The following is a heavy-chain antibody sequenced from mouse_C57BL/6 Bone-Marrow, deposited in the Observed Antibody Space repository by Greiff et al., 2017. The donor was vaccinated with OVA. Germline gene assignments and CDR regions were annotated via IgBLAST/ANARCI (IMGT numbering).Heavy chain of an antibody. CDR3: TTGFITTVVDYYAMDY. V-gene: IGHV14-1*01. Sequence: EVQRVESGAELVRPGASVKLSCTASGFNIKDYYMHWVKQRPEQGLEWIGRIDPEDGDTEYAPKFQGKATMSADTSSNTAYLQLSSLTSEDTAVYYCTTGFITTVVDYYAMDYWGQGTSVTVSS. D-gene: IGHD1-1*01. CDR2: IDPEDGDT. J-gene: IGHJ4*01. CDR1: GFNIKDYY.